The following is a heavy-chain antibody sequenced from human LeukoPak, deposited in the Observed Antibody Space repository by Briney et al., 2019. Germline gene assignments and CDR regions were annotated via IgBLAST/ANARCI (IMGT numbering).Heavy chain of an antibody. CDR3: AKRDILEWSIDY. D-gene: IGHD3-3*01. V-gene: IGHV3-23*01. J-gene: IGHJ4*02. CDR1: GFTFSSYA. CDR2: ISGGGGST. Sequence: GGSLRLSCAASGFTFSSYAMSWVRQAPGKGLEWVSAISGGGGSTYYADSVKGRFTISRDNSKNTLYLQMNSLRAEDTAVYYCAKRDILEWSIDYWGQGTLVTVSS.